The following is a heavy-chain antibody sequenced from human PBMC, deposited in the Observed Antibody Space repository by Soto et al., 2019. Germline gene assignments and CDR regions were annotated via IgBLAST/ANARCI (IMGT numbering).Heavy chain of an antibody. CDR2: IIPICGTA. J-gene: IGHJ6*02. V-gene: IGHV1-69*13. CDR3: ARDRGGADYYGSGSYQHYVMAV. CDR1: GGTFSSYA. D-gene: IGHD3-10*01. Sequence: AVKVSCKASGGTFSSYAISWVRQAPGQGLEWMGGIIPICGTANYAQKFPGRVTITADESTSTAYMELSSLRSEDTAVYYCARDRGGADYYGSGSYQHYVMAVRGQGSTVTVSS.